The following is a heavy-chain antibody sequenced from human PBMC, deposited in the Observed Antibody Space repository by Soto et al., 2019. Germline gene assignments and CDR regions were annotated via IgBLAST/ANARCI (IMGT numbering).Heavy chain of an antibody. CDR1: GFTFSSYA. CDR2: IRDNGSDK. CDR3: AKNLPLNQDYYYYYMDV. V-gene: IGHV3-23*01. Sequence: GGSLRLSCAASGFTFSSYAMSWVRQAPGKGLEWVAVIRDNGSDKYYADSVKGRFTISRDNSKNTLYLQMNSLRAEDTAVYYCAKNLPLNQDYYYYYMDVWGKGTTVTVSS. J-gene: IGHJ6*03. D-gene: IGHD2-2*01.